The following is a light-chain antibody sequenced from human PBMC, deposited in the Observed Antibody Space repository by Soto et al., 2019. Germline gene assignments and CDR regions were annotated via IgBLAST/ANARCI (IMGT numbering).Light chain of an antibody. J-gene: IGLJ2*01. CDR3: AAWDNTLKGVI. V-gene: IGLV1-44*01. CDR2: SNV. CDR1: RLNIGSNL. Sequence: QSVLTQTPSASGTPGQRVSISCSGGRLNIGSNLVNWYQQLPGTAPKLLIYSNVQRPSGVPDRFSGYKSGTSASLAISGLQSEDEADYYCAAWDNTLKGVIFGGGTKLTV.